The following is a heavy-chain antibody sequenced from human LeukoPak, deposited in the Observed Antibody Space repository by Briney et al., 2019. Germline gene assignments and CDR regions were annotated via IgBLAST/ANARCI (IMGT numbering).Heavy chain of an antibody. J-gene: IGHJ5*02. CDR3: ARPPLYYGGWFDP. D-gene: IGHD3-10*01. CDR2: IYYSGST. Sequence: SETLSLTCAVYGGSFSGYYWSWIRQPPGKGLEWIGSIYYSGSTYYNPSLKSRVTISVDTSKNQFSLKLSSVTAADTAVYYCARPPLYYGGWFDPWGQGTLVTVSS. CDR1: GGSFSGYY. V-gene: IGHV4-34*01.